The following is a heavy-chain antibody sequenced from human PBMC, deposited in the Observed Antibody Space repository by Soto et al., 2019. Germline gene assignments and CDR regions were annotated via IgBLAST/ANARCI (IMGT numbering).Heavy chain of an antibody. J-gene: IGHJ6*02. CDR3: ARDDGSGSLYYYYYGMAV. V-gene: IGHV1-18*01. CDR1: GYTFTSYG. Sequence: ASVKVSCKASGYTFTSYGISWVRQAPGQGLEWMGWISAYNGNTNYAQKLQGRVTMTTDTSTSTAYMELRSLRSDDTAVYYCARDDGSGSLYYYYYGMAVRGQGTTVTVSS. D-gene: IGHD3-10*01. CDR2: ISAYNGNT.